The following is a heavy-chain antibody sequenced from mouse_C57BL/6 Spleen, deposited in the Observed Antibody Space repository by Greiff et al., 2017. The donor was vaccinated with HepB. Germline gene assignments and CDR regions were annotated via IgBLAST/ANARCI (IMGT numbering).Heavy chain of an antibody. V-gene: IGHV1-50*01. Sequence: QVQLQQPGAELVKPGASVKLSCKASGYTFTSYWMQWVKQRPGQGLEWIGEIDPSDSYTNYNQKFKGKATLTVETSSSPAYMQLSSLTSEDSAVYYCARPGLLKVPYWYSDVWGTGTTVTVSS. CDR1: GYTFTSYW. J-gene: IGHJ1*03. D-gene: IGHD2-14*01. CDR3: ARPGLLKVPYWYSDV. CDR2: IDPSDSYT.